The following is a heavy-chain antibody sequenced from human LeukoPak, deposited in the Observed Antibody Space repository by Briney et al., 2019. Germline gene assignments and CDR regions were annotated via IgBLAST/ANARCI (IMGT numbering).Heavy chain of an antibody. Sequence: GGSLRLSCAASGFTFSSYAMHWVRQAPGKGLEWVAVISYDGSNKYYVDSVKGRFTISRDNSKNTLYLQMNSLRAEDTAVYYCARVGNCSGGSCYFDYWGQGTLVTVSS. CDR2: ISYDGSNK. D-gene: IGHD2-15*01. V-gene: IGHV3-30-3*01. CDR3: ARVGNCSGGSCYFDY. J-gene: IGHJ4*02. CDR1: GFTFSSYA.